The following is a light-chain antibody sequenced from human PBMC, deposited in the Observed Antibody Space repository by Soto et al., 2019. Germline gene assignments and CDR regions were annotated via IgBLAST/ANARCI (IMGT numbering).Light chain of an antibody. CDR3: QQSYSTPRT. V-gene: IGKV1-39*01. CDR1: QSISSY. J-gene: IGKJ1*01. Sequence: DIQTTHSPSSLSASVGDRVTITCRASQSISSYLNWYQQKPGKAPKLLIYAASSLQSGVPSRFSGSGSGTDFTLTISSLQPEDFATYYCQQSYSTPRTFGQGTKVDI. CDR2: AAS.